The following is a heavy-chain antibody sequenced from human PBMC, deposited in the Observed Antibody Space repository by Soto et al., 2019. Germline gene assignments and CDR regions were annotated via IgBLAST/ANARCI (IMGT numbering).Heavy chain of an antibody. CDR2: ISHSGTS. J-gene: IGHJ3*01. D-gene: IGHD3-9*01. CDR1: GGSISSSHW. Sequence: QVQLQESGPGLVKPSGTLSLTCAVSGGSISSSHWSTWVRQSPGKGLEYIGEISHSGTSNSNPSLKSRVTLSVDNSKNHFSLTLTSVTAADTAVYYCARVVLTITRGAFDAWGQGTLVIVSS. V-gene: IGHV4-4*02. CDR3: ARVVLTITRGAFDA.